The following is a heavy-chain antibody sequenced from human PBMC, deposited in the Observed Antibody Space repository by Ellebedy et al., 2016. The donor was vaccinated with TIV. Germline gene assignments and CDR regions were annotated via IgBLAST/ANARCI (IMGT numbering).Heavy chain of an antibody. CDR2: ISNSGSTK. CDR1: GFTFRDYY. J-gene: IGHJ4*02. D-gene: IGHD5-18*01. CDR3: ARFRGYSQGVFDS. V-gene: IGHV3-11*04. Sequence: PGGSLRLSCEASGFTFRDYYMTWIRQAPGKGLEWVSYISNSGSTKHYADSVKGRFTISRDNARNSLFLEMHNLTVEDMALFYCARFRGYSQGVFDSWGLGTLVTVSS.